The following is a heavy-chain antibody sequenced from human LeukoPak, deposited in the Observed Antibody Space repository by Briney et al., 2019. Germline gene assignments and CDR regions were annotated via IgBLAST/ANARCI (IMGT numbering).Heavy chain of an antibody. J-gene: IGHJ5*02. Sequence: PSETLTLTCTASGGTISSYYWSWIRQPPGKGLEWIGYIYYSGSTNYNPSLKSRVTISVDTSKNQFSLKLSSVTAADTAVYYCARQGLRFSLSGFWFDPWGQGTLVTVSS. CDR1: GGTISSYY. D-gene: IGHD3-3*01. CDR3: ARQGLRFSLSGFWFDP. CDR2: IYYSGST. V-gene: IGHV4-59*08.